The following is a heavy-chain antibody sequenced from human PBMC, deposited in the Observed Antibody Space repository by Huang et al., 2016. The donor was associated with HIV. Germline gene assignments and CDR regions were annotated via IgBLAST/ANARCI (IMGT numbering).Heavy chain of an antibody. Sequence: QVQLVESGGGLVKPGGSLRLSCAASGFTFSDYYMSWIRQSPGRGLEWLSYIRSSDNSIYYADSWKGRFTISRDDAKNSLYLQMNSLRADDTAVYYCARRSAFYRLDYWGQGTLVTVSS. CDR3: ARRSAFYRLDY. CDR2: IRSSDNSI. CDR1: GFTFSDYY. V-gene: IGHV3-11*01. J-gene: IGHJ4*02. D-gene: IGHD3-10*01.